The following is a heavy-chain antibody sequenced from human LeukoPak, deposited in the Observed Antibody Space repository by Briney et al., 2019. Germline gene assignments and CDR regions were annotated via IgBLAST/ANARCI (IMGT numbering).Heavy chain of an antibody. CDR3: TTDGSTTLSNTFDY. D-gene: IGHD1-26*01. J-gene: IGHJ4*02. CDR1: GFTFSDAW. CDR2: IKSRNRGETV. Sequence: GGSLRLSCAASGFTFSDAWMICVRLAPGKGLEWVGRIKSRNRGETVDYAAPVKGRFTISRDDSKTTVYLQMNSLKTEDTAIYYCTTDGSTTLSNTFDYWGQGTLVTVSS. V-gene: IGHV3-15*01.